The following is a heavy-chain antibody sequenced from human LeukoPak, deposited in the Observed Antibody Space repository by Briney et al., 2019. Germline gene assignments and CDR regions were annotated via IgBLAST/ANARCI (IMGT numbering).Heavy chain of an antibody. D-gene: IGHD4-17*01. CDR2: IYPGDSDT. CDR3: ARSGEGHYDMDV. V-gene: IGHV5-51*01. CDR1: GYTFANFW. Sequence: GESLKISCKGSGYTFANFWLGWVRQMPGKGLEWMGTIYPGDSDTRYSPSFQGQVTISADKSISTAYLQWSSLKASDTAMYYCARSGEGHYDMDVWGQGTTVTVSS. J-gene: IGHJ6*02.